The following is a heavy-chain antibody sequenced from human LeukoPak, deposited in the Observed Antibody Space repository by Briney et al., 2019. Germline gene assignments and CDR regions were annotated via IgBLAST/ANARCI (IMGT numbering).Heavy chain of an antibody. V-gene: IGHV3-21*01. CDR3: AASTKHPAMCDY. J-gene: IGHJ4*02. D-gene: IGHD5-18*01. Sequence: GGSLRLSCAASGFTFSSWVRQAPGKGLEWVSSIGSSSNYIYYADSVKGRFTISRDNAKNSLYLQINSLRAEDTAVYYCAASTKHPAMCDYWGQGTLVTVTP. CDR2: IGSSSNYI. CDR1: GFTFSS.